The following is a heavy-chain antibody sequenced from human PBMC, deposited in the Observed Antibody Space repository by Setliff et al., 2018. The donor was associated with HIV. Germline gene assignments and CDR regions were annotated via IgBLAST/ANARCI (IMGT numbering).Heavy chain of an antibody. Sequence: LRLSCAASGFTVSSYSMNWVRQAPGKGLEWVSSISSSSSYIYYADSVKGRFTISRDNAKNSLYLQMNSLRAEDTAVYYCARDQGNTIFGVVSRGWFDPWGQGTLVTVSS. CDR1: GFTVSSYS. J-gene: IGHJ5*02. CDR3: ARDQGNTIFGVVSRGWFDP. D-gene: IGHD3-3*01. CDR2: ISSSSSYI. V-gene: IGHV3-21*01.